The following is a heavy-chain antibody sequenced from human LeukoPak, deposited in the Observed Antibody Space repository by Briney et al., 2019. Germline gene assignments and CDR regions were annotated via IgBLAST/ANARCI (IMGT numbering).Heavy chain of an antibody. CDR3: ARDLLRFLEWLYSMDV. CDR2: ISSSSSYI. J-gene: IGHJ6*04. CDR1: GFTFSSYS. V-gene: IGHV3-21*01. D-gene: IGHD3-3*01. Sequence: PGGSLRLSCAASGFTFSSYSMNWVRQAPGKGLDWVSSISSSSSYIYYADSVKGRFTISRDNAKNSLYLQMNSLRAEDTAVYYCARDLLRFLEWLYSMDVWGKGTTVTVSS.